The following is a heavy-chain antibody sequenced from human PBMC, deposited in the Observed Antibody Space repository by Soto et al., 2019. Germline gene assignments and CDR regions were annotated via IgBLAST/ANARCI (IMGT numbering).Heavy chain of an antibody. CDR3: ARDRGYNGNYGWSDP. CDR1: GYTFTSYG. Sequence: QVQLVQSGAEVKKPGASVKVSCKASGYTFTSYGISWVRQAPGQGLEWMGRISAYNGNTNYAQKLLGRVTLTPDTSTSTAYMELRSLRSDDTAVYYCARDRGYNGNYGWSDPWGQGTRVTVSS. V-gene: IGHV1-18*01. D-gene: IGHD1-7*01. CDR2: ISAYNGNT. J-gene: IGHJ5*02.